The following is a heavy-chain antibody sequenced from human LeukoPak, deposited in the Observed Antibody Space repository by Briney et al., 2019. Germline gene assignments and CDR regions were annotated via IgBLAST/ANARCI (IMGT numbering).Heavy chain of an antibody. Sequence: GRSLRLSCAASGFTFSSYAMHWVRQAPGKGLEWVAVISYDGSNKYYADSVKGRFTISRDNSKNTLYLQMNSLRAEDTAVYYGGGGGGGGEIDYGSGSYYPKGDYYYYGMDVWGQGTTVTVSS. V-gene: IGHV3-30-3*01. J-gene: IGHJ6*02. CDR2: ISYDGSNK. D-gene: IGHD3-10*01. CDR3: GGGGGGGEIDYGSGSYYPKGDYYYYGMDV. CDR1: GFTFSSYA.